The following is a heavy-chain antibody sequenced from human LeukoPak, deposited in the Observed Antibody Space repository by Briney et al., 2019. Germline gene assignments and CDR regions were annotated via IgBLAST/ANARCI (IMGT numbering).Heavy chain of an antibody. CDR1: GGSISTYY. D-gene: IGHD1-1*01. CDR2: MYHSGST. V-gene: IGHV4-59*01. Sequence: SETLSLTCTVSGGSISTYYWSWIRQPPGKGLEWIGYMYHSGSTNYNPSLKSRVTISVDTSKNQFSLKLSSVTAADTAVYYCARGTGGYYYWGQGTLVTVSS. J-gene: IGHJ4*02. CDR3: ARGTGGYYY.